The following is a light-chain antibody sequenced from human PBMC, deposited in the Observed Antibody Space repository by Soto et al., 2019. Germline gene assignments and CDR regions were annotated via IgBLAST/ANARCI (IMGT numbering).Light chain of an antibody. Sequence: EVVLTQSPVALSVSPGEKATLSCRASQSVSGDYLAWYQHQPGRPPRLLINAASDRVPGIPDRFVGSGSGTDFNLTITRLEPEDFSVYYCQQYSRSPYAFGPGT. J-gene: IGKJ3*01. V-gene: IGKV3-20*01. CDR3: QQYSRSPYA. CDR2: AAS. CDR1: QSVSGDY.